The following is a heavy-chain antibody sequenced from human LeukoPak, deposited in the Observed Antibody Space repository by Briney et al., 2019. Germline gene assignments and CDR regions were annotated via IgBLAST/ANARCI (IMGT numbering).Heavy chain of an antibody. CDR3: ARDRRRGDSSGLFDY. J-gene: IGHJ4*02. CDR1: GFTFSDYY. V-gene: IGHV3-11*01. D-gene: IGHD3-22*01. Sequence: GGSLRLSCAASGFTFSDYYMSWIRQAPGKGLEWVSYISSSGSTIYYADSVKGGFTISRDNAKNSLYLQMNSLRAEDTAVYYCARDRRRGDSSGLFDYWGQGTLVTVSS. CDR2: ISSSGSTI.